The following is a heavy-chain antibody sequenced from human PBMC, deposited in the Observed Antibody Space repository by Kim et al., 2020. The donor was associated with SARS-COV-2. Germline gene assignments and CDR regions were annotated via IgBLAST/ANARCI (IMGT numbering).Heavy chain of an antibody. CDR3: AKSGPRAGEGPVLLWFGENYYLFGMDV. CDR1: GFTFSSYA. V-gene: IGHV3-23*01. Sequence: GGSLRLSCAASGFTFSSYAMSWFRQAPGKGLEWVSTVSGSGGSTYYADSVKGRFTISRDNSKNTLYLQMNSLRAEDTAVYYCAKSGPRAGEGPVLLWFGENYYLFGMDVWGQGTTVTASS. D-gene: IGHD3-10*01. J-gene: IGHJ6*02. CDR2: VSGSGGST.